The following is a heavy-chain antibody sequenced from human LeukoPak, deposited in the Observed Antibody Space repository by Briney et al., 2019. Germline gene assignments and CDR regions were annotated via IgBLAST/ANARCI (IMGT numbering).Heavy chain of an antibody. V-gene: IGHV1-18*01. Sequence: GASVKVSCKASGYTFTSYGISWVRQAPGQGLEWMGWISACNGNTNYAQKLQGRVTMTTDTSTSTAYMELRSLRSDDTAVYYCARDRWRYCSSTSCYENDYWGQGTLVTVSS. D-gene: IGHD2-2*01. J-gene: IGHJ4*02. CDR1: GYTFTSYG. CDR3: ARDRWRYCSSTSCYENDY. CDR2: ISACNGNT.